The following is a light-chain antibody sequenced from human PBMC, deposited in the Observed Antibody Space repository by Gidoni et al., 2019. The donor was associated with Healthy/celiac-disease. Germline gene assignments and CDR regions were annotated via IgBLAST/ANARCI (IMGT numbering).Light chain of an antibody. CDR2: DAS. CDR3: QQRSNWLT. J-gene: IGKJ3*01. V-gene: IGKV3-11*01. Sequence: EIVLTQSPATLSLSPGERATLSCRASQSVSSYLAWYQQKPVQAPRLLIYDASNRATGIPARFSGSGSGTDFTLTISSLEPEDFAVYYGQQRSNWLTFGPGTKVDIK. CDR1: QSVSSY.